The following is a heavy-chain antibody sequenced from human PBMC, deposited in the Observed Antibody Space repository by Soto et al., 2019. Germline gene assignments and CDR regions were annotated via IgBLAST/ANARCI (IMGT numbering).Heavy chain of an antibody. CDR1: GFTFSTHT. Sequence: EVQLLESGGTLVQPGGSLRLSCVASGFTFSTHTMNWVRQAPGKGLEWVSRLTADSDDTSYADSIKGRFTISRDNSKNTLFFQMNSLRAEDTAIYYCAKGLDRASLDFWGQGALVTVSS. CDR3: AKGLDRASLDF. CDR2: LTADSDDT. V-gene: IGHV3-23*01. J-gene: IGHJ4*02. D-gene: IGHD1-1*01.